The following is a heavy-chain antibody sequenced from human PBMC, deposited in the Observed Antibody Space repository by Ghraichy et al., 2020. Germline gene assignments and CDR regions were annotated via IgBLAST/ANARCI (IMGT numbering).Heavy chain of an antibody. CDR2: ISYRGTT. Sequence: SETLSLTCSVSGGSFNSGGYYWSWIRQFPGKGLQWIGSISYRGTTHYNPSLKSRLTMSVDTSKNQFSLKLMSVTAADTAMYYCARDLSGSYLYYFDYWGQGTRITVFS. V-gene: IGHV4-31*03. CDR1: GGSFNSGGYY. CDR3: ARDLSGSYLYYFDY. J-gene: IGHJ4*02. D-gene: IGHD3-10*01.